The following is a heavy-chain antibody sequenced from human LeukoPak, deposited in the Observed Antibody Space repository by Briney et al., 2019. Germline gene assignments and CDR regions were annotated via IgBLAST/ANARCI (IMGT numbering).Heavy chain of an antibody. CDR2: IRYDGSTT. J-gene: IGHJ6*03. V-gene: IGHV3-33*06. CDR1: GFTFTNYA. CDR3: AKALEDCSGGGCFSGYMDV. Sequence: GRSLRLSCAASGFTFTNYAIHWVRQAPGKGLDWVAIIRYDGSTTYPTAVKGRFTISRDNSKNTVYLQMNSLGAEDTAVYYCAKALEDCSGGGCFSGYMDVWGKGTTVTVSS. D-gene: IGHD2-15*01.